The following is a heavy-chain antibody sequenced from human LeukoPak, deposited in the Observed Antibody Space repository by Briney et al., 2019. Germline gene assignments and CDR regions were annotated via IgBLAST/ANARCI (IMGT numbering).Heavy chain of an antibody. Sequence: PSETLSLTCTVSGGSISSGDYYWSWIRQPPGKGLEWIGYIYYSGSTYYNPSLKSRVTISVDTSKNQFSLKLSSVTAADTAVYYCAGSFVVPAAIFDYWGQGTLVTVSS. D-gene: IGHD2-2*01. J-gene: IGHJ4*02. V-gene: IGHV4-30-4*08. CDR3: AGSFVVPAAIFDY. CDR1: GGSISSGDYY. CDR2: IYYSGST.